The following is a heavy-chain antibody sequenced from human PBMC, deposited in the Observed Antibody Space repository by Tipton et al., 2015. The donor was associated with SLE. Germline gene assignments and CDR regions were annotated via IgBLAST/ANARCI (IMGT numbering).Heavy chain of an antibody. J-gene: IGHJ4*02. CDR1: GGSIRNYY. Sequence: TLSLTCTVSGGSIRNYYWSWIRQPAGKGLEWIGLMYTSGNTNYNPSLQSRVTMSVDTSKNQFSLKLRSVIAADTAVYYCARERYSSSSPVDYWGQGTLVTVSS. D-gene: IGHD6-6*01. CDR3: ARERYSSSSPVDY. V-gene: IGHV4-4*07. CDR2: MYTSGNT.